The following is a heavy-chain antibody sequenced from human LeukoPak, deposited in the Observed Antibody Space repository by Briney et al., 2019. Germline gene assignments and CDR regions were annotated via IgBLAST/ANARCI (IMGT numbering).Heavy chain of an antibody. Sequence: GGSLRLSCAASGFPFSSYSMNWVRQAPGPGLEWVSSISSGTSFIYYADSVKGRFTISRDNSKNTLYLQMNSLRAEDTAVYYCARRNPVPDAFDIWGQGTMVTVSS. J-gene: IGHJ3*02. CDR2: ISSGTSFI. CDR1: GFPFSSYS. V-gene: IGHV3-21*01. CDR3: ARRNPVPDAFDI.